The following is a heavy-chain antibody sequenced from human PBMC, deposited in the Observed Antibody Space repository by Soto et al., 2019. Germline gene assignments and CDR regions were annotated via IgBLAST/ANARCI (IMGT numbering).Heavy chain of an antibody. CDR1: GFTFSSYS. Sequence: GGSLRLSCAASGFTFSSYSMNWVRQAPGKGLEWVSSISSSSSYIYYADSVKGRFTISRDNAKNSLYLQMNGLRAEDTAVYYCARDRYCSGGSCHLLGYWGQGTLVTVSS. J-gene: IGHJ4*02. CDR3: ARDRYCSGGSCHLLGY. CDR2: ISSSSSYI. V-gene: IGHV3-21*01. D-gene: IGHD2-15*01.